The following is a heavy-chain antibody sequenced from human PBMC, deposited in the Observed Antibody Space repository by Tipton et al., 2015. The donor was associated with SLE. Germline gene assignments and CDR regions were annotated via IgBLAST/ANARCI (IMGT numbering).Heavy chain of an antibody. CDR1: GFTFSTYC. D-gene: IGHD2-2*01. J-gene: IGHJ6*02. V-gene: IGHV3-7*03. CDR2: IREDGSEK. Sequence: SLRLSCAASGFTFSTYCMTWVRQAPGKGLEWVANIREDGSEKYYVDSVKGRFTISRDNAKNSLYLQMNSLRAEDTAVYYCARDEVVVPAAWGYYYYYGMDVWGQGTTVTVSS. CDR3: ARDEVVVPAAWGYYYYYGMDV.